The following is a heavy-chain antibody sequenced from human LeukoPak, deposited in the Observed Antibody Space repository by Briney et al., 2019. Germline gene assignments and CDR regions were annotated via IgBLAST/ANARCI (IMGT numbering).Heavy chain of an antibody. J-gene: IGHJ4*02. Sequence: PGGSLKLSCAASGFTFSGSAMHWVRQASGKGLEWVGRIRSKVNSYAAAYAASVKGRFTISRDDSKNTAYLQMNSLKTEDTAVYYCTRHPPDSSGSGRVDYWGQGTLVTVSS. D-gene: IGHD3-22*01. CDR1: GFTFSGSA. CDR2: IRSKVNSYAA. V-gene: IGHV3-73*01. CDR3: TRHPPDSSGSGRVDY.